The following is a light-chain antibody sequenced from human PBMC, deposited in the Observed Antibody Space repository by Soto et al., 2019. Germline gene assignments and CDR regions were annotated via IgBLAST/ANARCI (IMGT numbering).Light chain of an antibody. CDR3: QQYGSSPLT. V-gene: IGKV3-20*01. CDR1: QSVSSNY. J-gene: IGKJ4*01. Sequence: EIVLTPAPGFLSLSPAESASLSCRASQSVSSNYLAWYQQRPGQAPRLLTYGASRRATGIPDRFSGSGSGTDFTLTISRLEPEDFAVYYCQQYGSSPLTFGGGTKVDIK. CDR2: GAS.